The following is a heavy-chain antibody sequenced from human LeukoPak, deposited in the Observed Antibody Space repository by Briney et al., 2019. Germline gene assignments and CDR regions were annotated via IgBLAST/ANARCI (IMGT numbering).Heavy chain of an antibody. CDR3: ARAPGELRYFDY. Sequence: SETLSLTCTVSGGSISTYYWNWIRQPPGKGLEWIGYTYHSGSTNYNPSLKSRVTISVDTSKNQSSLKLSSVTAADTAVYYCARAPGELRYFDYWGQGALVTVSS. J-gene: IGHJ4*02. CDR2: TYHSGST. CDR1: GGSISTYY. V-gene: IGHV4-59*01. D-gene: IGHD1-26*01.